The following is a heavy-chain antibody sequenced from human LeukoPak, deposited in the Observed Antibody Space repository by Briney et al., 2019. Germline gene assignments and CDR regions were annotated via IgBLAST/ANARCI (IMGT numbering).Heavy chain of an antibody. J-gene: IGHJ3*02. D-gene: IGHD1-26*01. CDR2: INSDGINT. CDR1: GFTFSNYW. CDR3: AKFGGSYGGDAFDI. Sequence: GGSLRLSCAASGFTFSNYWMHWVRQAPGKGLVWVSRINSDGINTSYADSVKGRFTISRDNSKNTLYLQMNSLRAEDTAVYYCAKFGGSYGGDAFDIWGQGTMVTVSS. V-gene: IGHV3-74*01.